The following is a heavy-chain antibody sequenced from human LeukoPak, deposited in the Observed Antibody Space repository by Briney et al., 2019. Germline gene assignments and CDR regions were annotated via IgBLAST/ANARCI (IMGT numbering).Heavy chain of an antibody. Sequence: SETLSLTCAVYGGSFSGYYWSWIRQPPGKGLEWIGEINHSGSTNYNPSLKSRVTISVDTSKNQFSLKLSSVTAADTAVYYCAGALAYCGGDCSEGFDYWGQGTLVTVSS. V-gene: IGHV4-34*01. CDR1: GGSFSGYY. D-gene: IGHD2-21*02. CDR2: INHSGST. J-gene: IGHJ4*02. CDR3: AGALAYCGGDCSEGFDY.